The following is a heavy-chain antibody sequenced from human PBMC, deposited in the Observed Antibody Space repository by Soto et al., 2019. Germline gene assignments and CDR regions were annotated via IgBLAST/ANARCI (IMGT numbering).Heavy chain of an antibody. CDR1: GCSINRYY. V-gene: IGHV4-59*01. D-gene: IGHD3-16*01. CDR3: TRDLNRVXDF. Sequence: PSETLSLTCTVSGCSINRYYWSWIRQPPGKRLEWIGYIYYNGNIDYNPSLKSRVTMSVDTSKNQFSLQLSSVTAADTAVYFCTRDLNRVXDFWGLGKLVTVSS. CDR2: IYYNGNI. J-gene: IGHJ4*02.